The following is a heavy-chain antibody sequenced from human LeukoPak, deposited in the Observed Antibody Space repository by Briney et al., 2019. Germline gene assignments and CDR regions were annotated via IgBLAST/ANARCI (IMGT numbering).Heavy chain of an antibody. J-gene: IGHJ4*02. CDR1: GFTFSTYG. V-gene: IGHV3-30*03. D-gene: IGHD1-7*01. CDR3: ATWNSRLDH. CDR2: ISYDGSTK. Sequence: GGSLRLSCAASGFTFSTYGMHWVRQAPGKGLEWVAVISYDGSTKYYVDSVKGRFTISRDNSKNTLYLQMNSLRAEDTAVYYCATWNSRLDHWGQGTLVTVSS.